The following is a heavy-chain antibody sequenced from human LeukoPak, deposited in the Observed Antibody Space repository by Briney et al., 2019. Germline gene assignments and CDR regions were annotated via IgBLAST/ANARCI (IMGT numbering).Heavy chain of an antibody. Sequence: GGSLRLSCAGSEFTFSSYSLNWVRRAPGKGLEWVSSISTSSSYIYYADSVKGRFTISRDNSKNTLYLQMNSLRAEDTAVYYCARVYSEGGMDVWGQGTTVTVSS. CDR3: ARVYSEGGMDV. CDR2: ISTSSSYI. D-gene: IGHD2-21*01. J-gene: IGHJ6*02. V-gene: IGHV3-21*01. CDR1: EFTFSSYS.